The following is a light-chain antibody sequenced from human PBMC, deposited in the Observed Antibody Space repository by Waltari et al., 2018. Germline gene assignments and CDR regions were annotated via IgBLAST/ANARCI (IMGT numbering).Light chain of an antibody. V-gene: IGKV1-33*01. Sequence: DIQVTQSPSSLSAFVGDRVTITCQASQDISHYLNWYQQRPGKAPKVLIYDATLLKIGVPSRFSGSGSGTDFTFAITSLQPEDAATYYCQHFDNLLFTFGQGTKLEI. CDR2: DAT. CDR1: QDISHY. CDR3: QHFDNLLFT. J-gene: IGKJ2*01.